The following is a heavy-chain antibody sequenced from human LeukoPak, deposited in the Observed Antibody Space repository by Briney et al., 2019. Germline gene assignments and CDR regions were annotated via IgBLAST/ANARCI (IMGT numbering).Heavy chain of an antibody. D-gene: IGHD3-22*01. J-gene: IGHJ4*02. Sequence: SETLSLTCTVSGGSISSGGYYWSWIRQHPGKGLEWIGCIYYSGSTYYNPSLKSRVTISVDTSKNQFSLKLSSVTAADTAVYYCARAATDYYDSSGYYYLDYWGQGTLVTVSS. CDR3: ARAATDYYDSSGYYYLDY. CDR2: IYYSGST. CDR1: GGSISSGGYY. V-gene: IGHV4-31*03.